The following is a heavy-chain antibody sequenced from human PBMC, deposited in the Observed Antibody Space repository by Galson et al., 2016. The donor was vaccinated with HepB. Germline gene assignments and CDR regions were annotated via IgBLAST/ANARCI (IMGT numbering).Heavy chain of an antibody. CDR2: IRGSGNSAT. CDR1: GFTFSSYT. J-gene: IGHJ4*02. V-gene: IGHV3-23*01. Sequence: SLRLSCAASGFTFSSYTMNWVRQAPGKGLEWVSAIRGSGNSATFYTDSMKGRFTITRDDSENTVFLQMDSLRAEDTAMYYCAKGRIAIDQDFDYWGQGTLVTVSS. D-gene: IGHD2-21*01. CDR3: AKGRIAIDQDFDY.